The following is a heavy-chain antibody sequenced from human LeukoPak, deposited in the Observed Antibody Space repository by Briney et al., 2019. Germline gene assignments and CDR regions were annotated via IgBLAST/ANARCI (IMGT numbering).Heavy chain of an antibody. CDR1: GFTFDDYA. J-gene: IGHJ5*02. CDR3: AKEQRVITMVRGVKAPVNWCDP. CDR2: ISWNSGSI. Sequence: GRSLRLSCAASGFTFDDYAMHWVREAPGKGLECGSGISWNSGSIGYADSVKGRFTISRDNAKNSLYLQMSSLRAEDTSLYYCAKEQRVITMVRGVKAPVNWCDPWGQGTLVTVSS. D-gene: IGHD3-10*01. V-gene: IGHV3-9*01.